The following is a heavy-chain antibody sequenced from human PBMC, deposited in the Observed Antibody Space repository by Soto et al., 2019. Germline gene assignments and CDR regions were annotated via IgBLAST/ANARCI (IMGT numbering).Heavy chain of an antibody. J-gene: IGHJ4*02. CDR2: ISSVRTIM. CDR3: ARDSNGPPNIDY. V-gene: IGHV3-48*02. CDR1: GFTFSSYS. Sequence: PGGSLRLSCAASGFTFSSYSINWVRQAPGKGLEWVSYISSVRTIMYYADSVKGRFTVSRDNAKNSLYLQMNNLREEDTAMYYCARDSNGPPNIDYWGQGTQVTVSS. D-gene: IGHD2-8*01.